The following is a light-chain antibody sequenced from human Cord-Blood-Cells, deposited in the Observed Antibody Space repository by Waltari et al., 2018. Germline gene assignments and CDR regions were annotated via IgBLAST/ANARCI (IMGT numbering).Light chain of an antibody. CDR2: GAS. J-gene: IGKJ4*01. Sequence: EIVMTQSPATPSVSPGDRATLSCRASQSVSSNLAWYQQKPGQAPRLLIYGASTRATGIPARFSGSGSGTEFTLTISSLQSEDFAVYYCQQYNNWPLTFGGGTKVEIK. CDR1: QSVSSN. V-gene: IGKV3-15*01. CDR3: QQYNNWPLT.